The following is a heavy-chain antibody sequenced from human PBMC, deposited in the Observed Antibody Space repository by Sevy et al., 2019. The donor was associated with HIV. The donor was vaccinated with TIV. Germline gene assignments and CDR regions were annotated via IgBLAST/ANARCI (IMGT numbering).Heavy chain of an antibody. D-gene: IGHD1-1*01. CDR3: ARERNTYGQGYFDY. CDR1: GFSFSDYY. Sequence: GGSLRLSCAVSGFSFSDYYMSWIRQAPGKGLEWVSDISSRSTYIKYADSVKGRFTISRDNAKNSLSLQMNSLRVDDTAVYYCARERNTYGQGYFDYWGQGTLVTVSS. CDR2: ISSRSTYI. V-gene: IGHV3-11*06. J-gene: IGHJ4*02.